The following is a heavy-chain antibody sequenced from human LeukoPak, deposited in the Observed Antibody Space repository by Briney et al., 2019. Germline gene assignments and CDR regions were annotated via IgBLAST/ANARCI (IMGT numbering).Heavy chain of an antibody. CDR2: INPNSGGT. D-gene: IGHD3-22*01. V-gene: IGHV1-2*02. J-gene: IGHJ4*02. CDR1: GYTFTDYY. CDR3: ARASYYYDSSGYPGYYFDY. Sequence: ASVKVSCKASGYTFTDYYMHWVRQAPGQGLEWMGWINPNSGGTNYAQKFQGRVTMTRDTSNSTAYMELSRLRSDDTAVYYCARASYYYDSSGYPGYYFDYWGQGTLVTVSS.